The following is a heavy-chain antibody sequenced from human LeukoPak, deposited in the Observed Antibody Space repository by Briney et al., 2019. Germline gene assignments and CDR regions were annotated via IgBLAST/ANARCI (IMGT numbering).Heavy chain of an antibody. CDR1: GGTFSSYA. J-gene: IGHJ6*04. CDR3: ARSQGSGSYYKAGDYYYYGMDV. D-gene: IGHD3-10*01. Sequence: SVKVSCKASGGTFSSYAISWVRQAPGQGLEWMGGIIPIFGTANYAQKFQGRVTITADESTSTAYMELSSLRSEDTAVYYCARSQGSGSYYKAGDYYYYGMDVWGKGTTVTGSS. CDR2: IIPIFGTA. V-gene: IGHV1-69*01.